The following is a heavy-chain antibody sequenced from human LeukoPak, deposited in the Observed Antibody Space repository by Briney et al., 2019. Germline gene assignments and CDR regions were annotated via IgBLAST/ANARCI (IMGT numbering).Heavy chain of an antibody. J-gene: IGHJ3*02. Sequence: SQTLSLTCTVSGGSISSGSYYWSWIRQPAGKGLEWIGRIYTSGSTNYNPSLKSRVTISVDTSKNQFSPKLSSVTAADTAVYYCAGTYDFWSGYCAFDIWGQGTMVTVSS. CDR1: GGSISSGSYY. D-gene: IGHD3-3*01. CDR3: AGTYDFWSGYCAFDI. CDR2: IYTSGST. V-gene: IGHV4-61*02.